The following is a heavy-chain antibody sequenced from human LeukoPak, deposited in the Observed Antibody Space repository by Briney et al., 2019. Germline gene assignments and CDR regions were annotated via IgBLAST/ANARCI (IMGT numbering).Heavy chain of an antibody. J-gene: IGHJ5*02. D-gene: IGHD3-22*01. CDR1: GGSFSGYY. Sequence: SETLSLTCAVYGGSFSGYYWSWIRQPPGKGLEWIGEINHSGSTNYNPSLKSRVTISVDTSKNQFSLKLSSVTAADTAVYYCARVRYTMIVVGNWFDPWGQGTLVTVSS. CDR2: INHSGST. CDR3: ARVRYTMIVVGNWFDP. V-gene: IGHV4-34*01.